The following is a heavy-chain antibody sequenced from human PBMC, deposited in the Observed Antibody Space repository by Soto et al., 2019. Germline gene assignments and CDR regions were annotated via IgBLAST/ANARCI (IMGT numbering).Heavy chain of an antibody. Sequence: EVQLVQSGGGLVQPGGSLRLSCAASGFTFSSYWMHWVRQVPGKGLLLVSRISDNGDNTIYADSVRGRFTTSRDNALNTLYLQMESLRAEDTAVYYCTRDTSRQSLDNWGQGTLVTVSS. V-gene: IGHV3-74*01. J-gene: IGHJ4*02. CDR2: ISDNGDNT. CDR1: GFTFSSYW. CDR3: TRDTSRQSLDN.